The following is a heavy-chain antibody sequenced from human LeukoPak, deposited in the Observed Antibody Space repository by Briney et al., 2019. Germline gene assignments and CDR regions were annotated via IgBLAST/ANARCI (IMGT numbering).Heavy chain of an antibody. Sequence: PLGCLSVSSAAPGFSLTSGAMNWVCQALGERRWWGSTISGSCANTYYAESVKGRFTTSRDNSKDTLYLQMNSLKAEDTAVYYCTKDQNGYNKPGEYWGQGALVTVSS. CDR2: ISGSCANT. D-gene: IGHD5-24*01. J-gene: IGHJ4*02. V-gene: IGHV3-23*01. CDR3: TKDQNGYNKPGEY. CDR1: GFSLTSGA.